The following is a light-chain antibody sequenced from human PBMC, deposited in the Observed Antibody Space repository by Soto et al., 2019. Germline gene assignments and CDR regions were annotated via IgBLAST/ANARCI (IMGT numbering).Light chain of an antibody. J-gene: IGKJ1*01. V-gene: IGKV3-20*01. CDR1: QSVDSTY. CDR2: GAS. CDR3: QQYGSSGT. Sequence: EIVLTQSPGTLSLSPGERATLSCRASQSVDSTYLAWYQQKPGQAPRLLIYGASNRATGIPDRFSGSGSGTDFTLTISRLEPEDFAVYYCQQYGSSGTFGQGTKVEIK.